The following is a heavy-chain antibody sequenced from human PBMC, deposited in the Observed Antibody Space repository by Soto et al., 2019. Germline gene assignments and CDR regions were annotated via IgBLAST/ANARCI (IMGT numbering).Heavy chain of an antibody. Sequence: QVQLVQSGAEVKKPGASVKVSCKTSGFTFTNYYINWVRQAPGQGLEVMGWISAYSGNTNYAQNLQGRVTMNTDTSASTAYLQLSSLRSDDTAVYFCARGDTYYVNWYFDYWGQGTVVTVSS. V-gene: IGHV1-18*01. CDR1: GFTFTNYY. J-gene: IGHJ4*02. CDR3: ARGDTYYVNWYFDY. CDR2: ISAYSGNT. D-gene: IGHD1-1*01.